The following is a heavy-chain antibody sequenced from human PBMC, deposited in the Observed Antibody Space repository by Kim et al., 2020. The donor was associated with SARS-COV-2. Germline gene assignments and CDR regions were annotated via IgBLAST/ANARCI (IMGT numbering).Heavy chain of an antibody. Sequence: ASVKVSCKASGYTFTSYDINWVRQATGQGLEWMGWMNPNSGNTGYAQKFQGRVTMTRNTSISTAYMELSSLRSEDTAVYYCASGPYDYVWGSYRGYGMDVWGQGTTVTVSS. V-gene: IGHV1-8*01. J-gene: IGHJ6*02. CDR1: GYTFTSYD. D-gene: IGHD3-16*02. CDR3: ASGPYDYVWGSYRGYGMDV. CDR2: MNPNSGNT.